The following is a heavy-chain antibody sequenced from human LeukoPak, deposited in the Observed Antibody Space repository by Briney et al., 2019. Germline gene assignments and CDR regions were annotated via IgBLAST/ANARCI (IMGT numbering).Heavy chain of an antibody. CDR1: GFTFSSSA. D-gene: IGHD3-16*01. CDR3: ANGGGDYPFDF. J-gene: IGHJ4*02. CDR2: ISASGGST. V-gene: IGHV3-23*01. Sequence: PGGPLRLSCAASGFTFSSSAMSWVRQVPGKGLEWVSGISASGGSTYYADSVRGRFTISRDNSKNTLFLQMNSLRAEDTAIYSCANGGGDYPFDFWGQGTLVTVSS.